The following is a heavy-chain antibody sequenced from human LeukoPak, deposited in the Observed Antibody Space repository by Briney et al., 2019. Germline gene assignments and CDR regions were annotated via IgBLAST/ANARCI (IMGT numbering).Heavy chain of an antibody. CDR3: ARDSRAIGAGASDY. J-gene: IGHJ4*02. V-gene: IGHV1-69*05. Sequence: SVKVSCKASGGTFSRYGITWVRQAPGQGLEWMGRIIPIFGTTNYAQKFQGRVTITTDESTSTAYMELSSLRSEDTAVYYCARDSRAIGAGASDYWGQGTLVTVSS. CDR2: IIPIFGTT. D-gene: IGHD1-26*01. CDR1: GGTFSRYG.